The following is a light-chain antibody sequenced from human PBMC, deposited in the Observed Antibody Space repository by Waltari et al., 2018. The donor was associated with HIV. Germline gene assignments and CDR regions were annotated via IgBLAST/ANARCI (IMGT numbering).Light chain of an antibody. Sequence: QAGLTKPHSVSTDLNQDATLTCTGNPGHTCTQGAALLQQHQGLPPKLRFYGNYDRPPGIPEIFAASGSGDTASLTIGGIQPEDESDYYCLAWDTSLSGWVFGGGT. CDR1: PGHTCTQG. J-gene: IGLJ3*02. CDR3: LAWDTSLSGWV. CDR2: GNY. V-gene: IGLV10-54*04.